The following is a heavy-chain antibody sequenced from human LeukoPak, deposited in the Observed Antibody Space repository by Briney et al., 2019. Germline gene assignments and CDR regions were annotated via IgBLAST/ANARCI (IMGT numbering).Heavy chain of an antibody. J-gene: IGHJ4*02. Sequence: GGSLRLSCAASGFTFSSHWMHWVRQAPGKGLVWVSRIKDDGSHTNYADSVKGRFTISRDNAKNTLSLQMNSLRVDDTALYYCAKDAVAPGSGGDYFDVWGQGTLVAVSS. D-gene: IGHD3-10*01. CDR1: GFTFSSHW. V-gene: IGHV3-74*01. CDR3: AKDAVAPGSGGDYFDV. CDR2: IKDDGSHT.